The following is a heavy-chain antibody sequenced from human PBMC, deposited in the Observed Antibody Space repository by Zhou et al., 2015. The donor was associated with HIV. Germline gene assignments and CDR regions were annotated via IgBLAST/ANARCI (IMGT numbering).Heavy chain of an antibody. CDR3: ARASNFWSGYYGVEENWFDP. CDR2: IIPILGIA. V-gene: IGHV1-69*02. Sequence: QVQLVQSGAEVKKPGSSVKVSCKASGGTFSSYTISWVRQAPGQGLEWMGRIIPILGIANYAQKFQGRVTITADKSTSTAYMELSSLRSEDTAVYYCARASNFWSGYYGVEENWFDPWGQGTLVTVSS. CDR1: GGTFSSYT. J-gene: IGHJ5*02. D-gene: IGHD3-3*01.